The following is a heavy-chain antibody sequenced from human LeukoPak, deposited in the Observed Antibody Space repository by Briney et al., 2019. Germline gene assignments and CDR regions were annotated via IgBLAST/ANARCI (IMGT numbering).Heavy chain of an antibody. Sequence: ASVKVSCKASGYTFTGYYMHWVRQAPGQGLEWMGWINPNSGGTNYAQKFQGRVTMTRDTSISTAYLQWSSLKTSDTAMYYCARLPHCGSDCYPNWFDSWGQGTLVTVSS. V-gene: IGHV1-2*02. D-gene: IGHD2-21*02. CDR1: GYTFTGYY. J-gene: IGHJ5*01. CDR3: ARLPHCGSDCYPNWFDS. CDR2: INPNSGGT.